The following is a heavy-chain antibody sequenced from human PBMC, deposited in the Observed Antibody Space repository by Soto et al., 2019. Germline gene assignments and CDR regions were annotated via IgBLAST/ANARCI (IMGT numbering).Heavy chain of an antibody. CDR2: ISSSGSTI. V-gene: IGHV3-11*01. D-gene: IGHD5-18*01. J-gene: IGHJ4*02. CDR3: ARFFGGDTAMAPSGYFDY. Sequence: GGSLRLSCAASGFTFSDYYMSWIRQAPGKGLEWVSYISSSGSTIYYADSVKGRFTISRDNAKNSLYLQMNSLRAEDTAVYYCARFFGGDTAMAPSGYFDYWGQGTLVTVSS. CDR1: GFTFSDYY.